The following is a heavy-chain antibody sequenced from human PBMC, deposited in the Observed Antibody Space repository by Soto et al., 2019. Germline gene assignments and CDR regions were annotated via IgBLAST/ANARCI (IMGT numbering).Heavy chain of an antibody. CDR1: GFALRNYA. Sequence: GGSVRLAGGACGFALRNYAMTWVRQAPGRGLEWVSSISGSGDSTYYADSVKGRFTISRDNSKNTLYVQMNSLRAEDTAVYYCAKVTTWTYLYYWGQG. CDR3: AKVTTWTYLYY. V-gene: IGHV3-23*01. D-gene: IGHD1-1*01. J-gene: IGHJ4*02. CDR2: ISGSGDST.